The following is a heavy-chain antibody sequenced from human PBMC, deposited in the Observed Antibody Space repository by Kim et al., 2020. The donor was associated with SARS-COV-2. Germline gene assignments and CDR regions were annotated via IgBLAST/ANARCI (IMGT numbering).Heavy chain of an antibody. CDR2: IYYSGST. J-gene: IGHJ4*02. CDR1: GGSISSYY. D-gene: IGHD6-19*01. CDR3: ARLRGQWLVDY. V-gene: IGHV4-59*08. Sequence: SETLSLTCTVSGGSISSYYWSWIRQPPGKGLEWIGYIYYSGSTNYNPSLKSRVTISVDTSKNQFSLKLSSVTAADTAVYYCARLRGQWLVDYWGQGTLAT.